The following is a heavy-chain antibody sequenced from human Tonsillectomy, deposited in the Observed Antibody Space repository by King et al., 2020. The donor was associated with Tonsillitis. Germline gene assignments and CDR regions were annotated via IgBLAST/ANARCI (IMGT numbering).Heavy chain of an antibody. Sequence: VQLVESGGGLVQPGGSLRLSCAASGFTFSSYAMSWVRQAPGKGLEWVSAIIGSGGSTYYADSVKGRFTISRDNSKNTLYLQMNSLGAEDTAVYYCAKVHSHSSGCLDYWGQGTLVTVSS. V-gene: IGHV3-23*04. J-gene: IGHJ4*02. CDR1: GFTFSSYA. D-gene: IGHD6-19*01. CDR3: AKVHSHSSGCLDY. CDR2: IIGSGGST.